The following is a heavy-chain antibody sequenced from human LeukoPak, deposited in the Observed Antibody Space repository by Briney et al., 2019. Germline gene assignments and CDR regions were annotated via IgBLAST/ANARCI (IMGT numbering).Heavy chain of an antibody. Sequence: GASVKVSCKASGYTFTSYYMHWVRQAPGQGLEWMGIINPSGGSTSYAQKFQGRVTMTRDMSTSTVYMELSSLRSEDTAVYYCACCGAARLSSGWYGYWGQGTLVTVSS. CDR1: GYTFTSYY. J-gene: IGHJ4*02. V-gene: IGHV1-46*01. CDR3: ACCGAARLSSGWYGY. CDR2: INPSGGST. D-gene: IGHD6-19*01.